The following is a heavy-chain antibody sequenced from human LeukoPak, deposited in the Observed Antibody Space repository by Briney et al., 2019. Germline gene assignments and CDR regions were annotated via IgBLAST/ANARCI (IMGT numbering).Heavy chain of an antibody. V-gene: IGHV1-24*01. J-gene: IGHJ6*03. CDR2: FDPEDGET. CDR3: ARLPQHTYYYYYYMDV. Sequence: ASVKVSCKVSGYTLTELSMHWVRQAPGKGLEWMGGFDPEDGETIYAQKFQGRVTMTEDTSTDTAYMELSSLRSEDTAVYYCARLPQHTYYYYYYMDVWGKGTTVTVSS. CDR1: GYTLTELS.